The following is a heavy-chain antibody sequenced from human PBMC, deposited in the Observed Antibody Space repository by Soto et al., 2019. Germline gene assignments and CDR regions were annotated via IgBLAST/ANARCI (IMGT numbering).Heavy chain of an antibody. CDR2: INHSEST. CDR3: ARLPIYYYYYMDV. Sequence: QVQLQQWGTGLLKPSETLSLTYSVHGGSFSGYYWTWIRQSPGKGLEWIGEINHSESTNYNPSLKSRLTISLDTSKNQFSLNLTSVTAADTAVYYCARLPIYYYYYMDVWGKGTTVTVSS. J-gene: IGHJ6*03. D-gene: IGHD2-21*01. V-gene: IGHV4-34*01. CDR1: GGSFSGYY.